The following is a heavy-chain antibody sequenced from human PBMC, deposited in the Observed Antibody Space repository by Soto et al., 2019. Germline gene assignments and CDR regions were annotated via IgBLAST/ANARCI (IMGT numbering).Heavy chain of an antibody. J-gene: IGHJ6*02. V-gene: IGHV4-34*02. CDR2: INHSGTI. D-gene: IGHD2-21*02. CDR1: GGSFSGFY. Sequence: QVQIQQWGAGLLKPSETLSLTCAVSGGSFSGFYWTWIRQPPGEGLEWNGEINHSGTINFNPSLRSRLTISLDSSKKHLSLKLASLTAAHAAVYYCARADRTLVTSYGLDVWGQGTTVTVSS. CDR3: ARADRTLVTSYGLDV.